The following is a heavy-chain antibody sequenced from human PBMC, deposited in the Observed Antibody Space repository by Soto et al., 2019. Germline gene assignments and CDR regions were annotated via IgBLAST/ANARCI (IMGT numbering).Heavy chain of an antibody. Sequence: PSETLSLTCTVSGGSISSGDYYWSWIRQPPGKGLEWIGYIYYSGSTYYNPFLKSRVTISVDTSKNQFSLKLSSVTAADTAVYYCARLTYYYDSSGYYYEDYFDYWGQGTLVTVSS. D-gene: IGHD3-22*01. CDR2: IYYSGST. CDR1: GGSISSGDYY. J-gene: IGHJ4*02. CDR3: ARLTYYYDSSGYYYEDYFDY. V-gene: IGHV4-30-4*01.